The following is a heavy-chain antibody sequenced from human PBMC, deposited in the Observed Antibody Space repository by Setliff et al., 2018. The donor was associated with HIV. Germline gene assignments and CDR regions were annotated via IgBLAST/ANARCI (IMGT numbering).Heavy chain of an antibody. Sequence: PSETLSLTCTVSGGSISSYYWSWIRQPPGKGLEWIGYIYYSGSTNYNPSLKSRVTISVDTSKNQFSLKLTSVTAADTAVYYWARDLRGYCSSTSCHSHYMDVWGKGTTVTVSS. D-gene: IGHD2-2*01. J-gene: IGHJ6*03. CDR3: ARDLRGYCSSTSCHSHYMDV. CDR2: IYYSGST. V-gene: IGHV4-59*01. CDR1: GGSISSYY.